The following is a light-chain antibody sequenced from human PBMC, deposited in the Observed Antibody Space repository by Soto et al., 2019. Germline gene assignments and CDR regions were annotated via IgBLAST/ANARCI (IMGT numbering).Light chain of an antibody. V-gene: IGKV1-5*01. CDR2: DIS. Sequence: DIQMTQSPSTLSASVGDRVTITCRASQIVSNDLAWFQQRPGEGPKLLIYDISSLGSGVPSRFSGSGSATETEFTLTISSLQPDDLATYYCQQYYSNPWTFGQGTKVEIK. J-gene: IGKJ1*01. CDR3: QQYYSNPWT. CDR1: QIVSND.